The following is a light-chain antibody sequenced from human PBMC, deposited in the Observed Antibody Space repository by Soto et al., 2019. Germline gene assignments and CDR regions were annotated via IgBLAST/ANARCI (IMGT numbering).Light chain of an antibody. V-gene: IGLV2-14*03. CDR2: DVN. CDR3: TSWTTSTTMV. J-gene: IGLJ2*01. CDR1: SSDIGAYNF. Sequence: QSALTQPASVSGSPGQSITISCTGTSSDIGAYNFVSWYQHHPVKAPKLMLYDVNIRPSGVSNRFSGSKSGNTASLTSSGLQSEDEADYYCTSWTTSTTMVFGGGTKVTVL.